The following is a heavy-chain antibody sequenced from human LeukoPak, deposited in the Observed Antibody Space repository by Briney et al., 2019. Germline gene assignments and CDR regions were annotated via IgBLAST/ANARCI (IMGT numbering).Heavy chain of an antibody. V-gene: IGHV3-23*01. CDR2: ISGSGENT. J-gene: IGHJ4*02. CDR1: GFTFRRYA. Sequence: GGSLRLSCATSGFTFRRYAISWVRQAPGKGLEWVSAISGSGENTYYADSVKGRFTISRDNSKNTVYLQMNSLRAEDTAVYYCAKDLAYDYLWGSKRRISYYFDYWGQGTLVTVSS. CDR3: AKDLAYDYLWGSKRRISYYFDY. D-gene: IGHD3-16*01.